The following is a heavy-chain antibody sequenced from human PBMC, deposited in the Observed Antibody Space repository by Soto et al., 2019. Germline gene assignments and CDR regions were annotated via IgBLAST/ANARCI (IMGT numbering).Heavy chain of an antibody. V-gene: IGHV3-48*03. CDR1: GFSLSSFD. D-gene: IGHD2-15*01. CDR3: ASLTSDRWFSSGMDV. J-gene: IGHJ6*02. Sequence: GGSLRLSCTASGFSLSSFDMNWVRQAPGKGLEWVSYIGAGSSTIYYVDSVEGRFTISRDNAKNLVFLQMNSLRVEDTAVYYCASLTSDRWFSSGMDVWGQGTTVTVSS. CDR2: IGAGSSTI.